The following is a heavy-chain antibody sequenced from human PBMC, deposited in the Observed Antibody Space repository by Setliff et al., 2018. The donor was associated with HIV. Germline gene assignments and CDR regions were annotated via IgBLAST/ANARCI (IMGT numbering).Heavy chain of an antibody. CDR1: GYTFTDYY. D-gene: IGHD4-17*01. CDR3: ARRVPTIPSGDLDY. V-gene: IGHV1-2*02. J-gene: IGHJ4*02. Sequence: ASVKVSCKASGYTFTDYYIHWVRQAPGQGLEWMGWINPNSSDTNYAQKFQGRVTMTRDTSISTAYMDLSRLRSDDTAVYYCARRVPTIPSGDLDYWGQGTLVTVSS. CDR2: INPNSSDT.